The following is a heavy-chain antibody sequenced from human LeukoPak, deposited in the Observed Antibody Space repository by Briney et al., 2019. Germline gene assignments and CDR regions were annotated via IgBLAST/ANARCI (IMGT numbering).Heavy chain of an antibody. J-gene: IGHJ4*02. V-gene: IGHV1-2*02. CDR1: VYTFTGYY. D-gene: IGHD2-15*01. CDR3: ARGAPDIVVVVAATPLGY. Sequence: GASVKVSCKASVYTFTGYYMHWVPQAPGQGLEWMGWINPNSGGTNYAQKFQGRVTITRDTSISTAYMELSRLRSDDTAVYYCARGAPDIVVVVAATPLGYWGQGTLVTVSS. CDR2: INPNSGGT.